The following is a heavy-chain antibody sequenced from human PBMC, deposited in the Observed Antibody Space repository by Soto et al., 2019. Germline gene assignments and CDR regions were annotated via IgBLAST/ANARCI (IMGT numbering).Heavy chain of an antibody. Sequence: ESLTISCNGSEYSFRNYWIAWVRQMPGKGLEWMGIIYPGDSDTRYSPSFQGQVTISADKSISTAHLQWSSLKASDTAMYYCASSLGVPAAIGSWNYYYGMDVWGQGTTVTVSS. V-gene: IGHV5-51*01. D-gene: IGHD2-2*02. CDR2: IYPGDSDT. CDR1: EYSFRNYW. CDR3: ASSLGVPAAIGSWNYYYGMDV. J-gene: IGHJ6*02.